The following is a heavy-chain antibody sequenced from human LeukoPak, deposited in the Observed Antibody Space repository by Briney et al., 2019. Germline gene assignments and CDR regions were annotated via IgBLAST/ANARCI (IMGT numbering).Heavy chain of an antibody. Sequence: QPGRSLRLSCTASGFTFGDYAMSWFRQAPGKGLEWIGFIRSKPYGGTTEYAASVKGRFTISRDDSKSTAYLQMNSLKTEDTAVYYCTRDVMTPTLVVPPNLRWFDPWGQGTLVTVSS. V-gene: IGHV3-49*03. CDR3: TRDVMTPTLVVPPNLRWFDP. CDR2: IRSKPYGGTT. J-gene: IGHJ5*02. CDR1: GFTFGDYA. D-gene: IGHD6-6*01.